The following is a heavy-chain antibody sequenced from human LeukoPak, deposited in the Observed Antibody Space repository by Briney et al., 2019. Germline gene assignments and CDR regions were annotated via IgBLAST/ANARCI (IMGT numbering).Heavy chain of an antibody. Sequence: GASVKVSCKASGYTFINYAMHWVRQAPGQRLEWMGWIDAYNGNTKFSQKFQGRVTMTEDTSTDTAYMELSSLRSEDTAVYYCATLPYCSGGSCYRGAFDIWGQGTMVTVSS. J-gene: IGHJ3*02. CDR1: GYTFINYA. CDR3: ATLPYCSGGSCYRGAFDI. V-gene: IGHV1-3*01. CDR2: IDAYNGNT. D-gene: IGHD2-15*01.